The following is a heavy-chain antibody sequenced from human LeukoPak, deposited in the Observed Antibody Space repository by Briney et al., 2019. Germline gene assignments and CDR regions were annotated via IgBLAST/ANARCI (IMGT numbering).Heavy chain of an antibody. J-gene: IGHJ4*02. CDR1: GGTFSSYA. Sequence: SVKVSCKASGGTFSSYAISWVRQAPGQGLEWMGRIIPIFGIANYAQKFQGRVTITADKPTSTACMELSSLRSEDTAVYYCARDRWGYSYGVFDYWGQGTLVTVSS. V-gene: IGHV1-69*04. CDR3: ARDRWGYSYGVFDY. CDR2: IIPIFGIA. D-gene: IGHD5-18*01.